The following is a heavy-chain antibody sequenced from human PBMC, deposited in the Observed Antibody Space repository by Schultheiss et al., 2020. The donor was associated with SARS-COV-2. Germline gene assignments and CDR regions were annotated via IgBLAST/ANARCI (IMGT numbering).Heavy chain of an antibody. CDR2: ISSSSSYM. D-gene: IGHD6-19*01. CDR3: ARDRYSQGSGWSTGDY. J-gene: IGHJ4*02. Sequence: GGSLRLSCAASGFTFSSYAMSWVRQAPGKGLEWVSSISSSSSYMYYADSVKGRFTISRDNAKNSLYLQMNSLRAEDTAVYYCARDRYSQGSGWSTGDYWGQGTLVTVSS. CDR1: GFTFSSYA. V-gene: IGHV3-21*01.